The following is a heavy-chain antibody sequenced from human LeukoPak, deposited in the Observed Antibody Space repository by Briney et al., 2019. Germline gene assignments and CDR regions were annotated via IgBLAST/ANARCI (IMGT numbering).Heavy chain of an antibody. CDR3: ASKRYSGSREAFDI. CDR2: IIPIFGTA. D-gene: IGHD1-26*01. CDR1: GGTFSSYA. V-gene: IGHV1-69*13. Sequence: ASVKVSCKASGGTFSSYAISWVRQAPGQGLEWKGRIIPIFGTANYAQKFQGRVTITPDESTSTAYMEMSSLRSEDTAVYYCASKRYSGSREAFDIWGQGTMVTVSS. J-gene: IGHJ3*02.